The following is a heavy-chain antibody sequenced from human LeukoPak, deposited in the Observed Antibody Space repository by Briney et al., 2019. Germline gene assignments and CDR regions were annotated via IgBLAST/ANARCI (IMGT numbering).Heavy chain of an antibody. CDR3: ARDLGIMRVYYYDSSGYYFEY. D-gene: IGHD3-22*01. CDR2: IYYSGST. Sequence: SETLSLTCTVSGGSISSYYWSWIRQPPGKGLEWIGYIYYSGSTNYNPSLKSRVTISVDTSKNQFSLKLSSVTAADTAVYYCARDLGIMRVYYYDSSGYYFEYWGQGTLVTVSS. CDR1: GGSISSYY. J-gene: IGHJ4*02. V-gene: IGHV4-59*12.